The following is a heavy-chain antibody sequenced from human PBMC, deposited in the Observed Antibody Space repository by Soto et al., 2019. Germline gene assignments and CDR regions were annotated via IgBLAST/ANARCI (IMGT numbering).Heavy chain of an antibody. CDR3: ARGKEDYYDSSGYYYVDYFDY. J-gene: IGHJ4*02. Sequence: KKSRASVKVSCKASGGTFSSYAISWVRQAPGQGLEWMGGIIPIFGTANYAQKFQGRVTITADESTSTAYMELSSLRSEDTAVYYCARGKEDYYDSSGYYYVDYFDYWGQGTLVTVSS. V-gene: IGHV1-69*13. CDR2: IIPIFGTA. D-gene: IGHD3-22*01. CDR1: GGTFSSYA.